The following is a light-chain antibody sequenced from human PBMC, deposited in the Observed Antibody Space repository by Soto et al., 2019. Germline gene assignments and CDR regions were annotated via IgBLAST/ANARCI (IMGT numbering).Light chain of an antibody. V-gene: IGKV1-5*03. CDR1: PSISIW. Sequence: DIQMTQSPSTLSASVGDRVTITCRASPSISIWLAWYQQKPGKAPKLLIYKASSLESGVPSRFSGSGSGTEFTLTISSLQPDDFATYYCQQYNSFPTVGQGTKVEIK. CDR3: QQYNSFPT. CDR2: KAS. J-gene: IGKJ1*01.